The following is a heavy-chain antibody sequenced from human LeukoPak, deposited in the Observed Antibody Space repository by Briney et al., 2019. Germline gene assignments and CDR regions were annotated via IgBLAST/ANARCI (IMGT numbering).Heavy chain of an antibody. D-gene: IGHD3-10*01. Sequence: ASVKVSCKASGYTFTSYGISWVRQAPGQGLEWMGWISAYNGNTNYAQKLQGRGTMTTDTSTSTAYMELRSLRSDDTAVYYCTRSSMVTGFDYWGQGTLVTVSS. CDR2: ISAYNGNT. CDR1: GYTFTSYG. J-gene: IGHJ4*02. V-gene: IGHV1-18*01. CDR3: TRSSMVTGFDY.